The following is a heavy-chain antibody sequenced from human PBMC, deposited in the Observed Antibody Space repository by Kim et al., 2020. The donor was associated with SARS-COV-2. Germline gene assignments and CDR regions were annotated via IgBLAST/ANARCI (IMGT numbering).Heavy chain of an antibody. V-gene: IGHV4-30-2*06. Sequence: SETLSLTCDVSGASISSGSYSWSWIRQSPGQGLEWIASIYQSGATYYTPSLKSRLSISMDRSRNHFSLTLTSVTAADTAVYYCARGPYTDYFDYWGQGTL. CDR1: GASISSGSYS. D-gene: IGHD4-4*01. CDR2: IYQSGAT. CDR3: ARGPYTDYFDY. J-gene: IGHJ4*02.